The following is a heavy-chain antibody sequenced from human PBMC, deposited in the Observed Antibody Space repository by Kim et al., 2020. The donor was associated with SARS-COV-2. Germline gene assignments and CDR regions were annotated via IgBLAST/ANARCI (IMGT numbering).Heavy chain of an antibody. D-gene: IGHD3-22*01. V-gene: IGHV3-30*02. J-gene: IGHJ3*02. Sequence: VKGRFTVSRDNSKNTLFLQMNRLRPEDTAVYFCAKQLYFYDSSGHSDAFDIWGQGTRVIVSS. CDR3: AKQLYFYDSSGHSDAFDI.